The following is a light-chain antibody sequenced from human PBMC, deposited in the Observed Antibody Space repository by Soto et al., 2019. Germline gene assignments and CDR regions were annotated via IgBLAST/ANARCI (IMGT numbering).Light chain of an antibody. CDR3: QQRSNWPPP. CDR1: QSVSSY. J-gene: IGKJ4*01. V-gene: IGKV3-11*01. CDR2: DAS. Sequence: EIVLTQSPATLSLSPGERATLSCRASQSVSSYLAWYQQKPGQAPRLLIYDASNRATGIPARFSGSGSGTDFTPTISSLKPEDFGVYYCQQRSNWPPPFGGGTKVAIK.